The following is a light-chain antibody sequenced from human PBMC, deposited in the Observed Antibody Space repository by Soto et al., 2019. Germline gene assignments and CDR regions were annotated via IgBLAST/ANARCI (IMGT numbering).Light chain of an antibody. V-gene: IGKV3-11*01. CDR1: QSVGTS. J-gene: IGKJ1*01. Sequence: EIVLTQSPATLSLSPGERATFSCKASQSVGTSFVSCKQKPGQAPRLLIYDASVRATGIPARYSGSGSGTDFTLTNSRLQTEDIAMYYCQQSSNWPPCTFGRGTRVEI. CDR3: QQSSNWPPCT. CDR2: DAS.